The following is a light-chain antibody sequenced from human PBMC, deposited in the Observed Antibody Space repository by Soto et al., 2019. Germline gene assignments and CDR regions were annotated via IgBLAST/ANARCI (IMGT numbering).Light chain of an antibody. CDR1: QNVDSSY. Sequence: EIVLTQSPGTLSLSPGEGATLSCRASQNVDSSYLAWYQQKPGQAPRLLIYGTSTRATGIPDRFRGSGSGTNFTLTISRLEPDDFIVYYCQQYSNSPGTFGQGTKVEIK. V-gene: IGKV3-20*01. J-gene: IGKJ1*01. CDR2: GTS. CDR3: QQYSNSPGT.